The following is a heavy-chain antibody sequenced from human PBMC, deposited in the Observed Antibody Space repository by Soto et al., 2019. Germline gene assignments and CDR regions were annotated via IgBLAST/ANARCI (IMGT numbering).Heavy chain of an antibody. CDR2: IKSKSEAETI. CDR1: GFTFSNAW. Sequence: EVQLVESGGGLVEPGGSLRLSCAASGFTFSNAWMSWVRQAPGKGLEWVGRIKSKSEAETIDYAAPVKGRFTISRDDSKNTLYLQMNSLKSEDTGVYYCTRGPVGRTRPLDYWGQGTLVTVSS. CDR3: TRGPVGRTRPLDY. J-gene: IGHJ4*02. V-gene: IGHV3-15*01. D-gene: IGHD1-26*01.